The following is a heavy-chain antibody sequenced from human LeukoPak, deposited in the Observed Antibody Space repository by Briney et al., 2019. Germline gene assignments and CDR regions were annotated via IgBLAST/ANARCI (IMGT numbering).Heavy chain of an antibody. CDR1: GFTFSDHY. CDR2: TRNKANSYTT. Sequence: LGGSLRLSCAASGFTFSDHYMDWVRQAPGKGLEWVGRTRNKANSYTTEYAASVKGRFTISRDDSKNSLYLQMNSLRTEDTAVYYCASFLINWGSDKGGDAFDIWGQGTMVTVSS. CDR3: ASFLINWGSDKGGDAFDI. D-gene: IGHD7-27*01. V-gene: IGHV3-72*01. J-gene: IGHJ3*02.